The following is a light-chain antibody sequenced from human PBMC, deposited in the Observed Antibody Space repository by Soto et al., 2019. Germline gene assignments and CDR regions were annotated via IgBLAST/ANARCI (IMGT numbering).Light chain of an antibody. CDR2: DVS. J-gene: IGLJ2*01. Sequence: QSALTQPASVSGSPGQSITISCTGTSSDVGGYNSVSWYQQHPGKAPKLMIYDVSNRPSGVSNRFSGSKSGNTASLTISGLQAEDEADYYCSSYTSGNTVVFGGGTKVTVL. V-gene: IGLV2-14*01. CDR1: SSDVGGYNS. CDR3: SSYTSGNTVV.